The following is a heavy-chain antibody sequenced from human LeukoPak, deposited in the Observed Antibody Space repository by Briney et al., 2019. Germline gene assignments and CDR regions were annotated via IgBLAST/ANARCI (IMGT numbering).Heavy chain of an antibody. V-gene: IGHV1-69*13. Sequence: ASVKVSCKASGGTFSSYAISWVRQAPGQGLEWMGGIIPIFGTANYAQKFQGRVTITADESTSTAYMELSSLRSEDTAVYYCARDTNPYGDYGEGSYYFDYWGQGTLVTVPS. D-gene: IGHD4-17*01. CDR1: GGTFSSYA. J-gene: IGHJ4*02. CDR3: ARDTNPYGDYGEGSYYFDY. CDR2: IIPIFGTA.